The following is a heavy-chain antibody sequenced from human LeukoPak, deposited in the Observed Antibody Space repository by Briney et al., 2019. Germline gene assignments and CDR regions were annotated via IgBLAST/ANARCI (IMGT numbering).Heavy chain of an antibody. CDR3: ASNSDYDFPGYYYYMDV. CDR2: INPSCCST. J-gene: IGHJ6*03. CDR1: VYTFTTYY. V-gene: IGHV1-46*01. Sequence: SVKVSCKASVYTFTTYYIHWVRQAPRQALEGMGVINPSCCSTNYPQKFQARDTMTSNMSTITVYIEPNDQISDHTAVYYCASNSDYDFPGYYYYMDVWGNGTTVTVSS. D-gene: IGHD5-12*01.